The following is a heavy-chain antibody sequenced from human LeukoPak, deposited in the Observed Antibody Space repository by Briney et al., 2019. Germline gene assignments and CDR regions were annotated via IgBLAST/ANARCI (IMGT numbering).Heavy chain of an antibody. CDR1: GFTFSSYG. CDR3: AKRAYGSGNYPFDY. J-gene: IGHJ4*02. D-gene: IGHD3-10*01. CDR2: ISGSGGTT. V-gene: IGHV3-23*01. Sequence: PGGSLRLSCAASGFTFSSYGISWVRQAPGKGLEWVSAISGSGGTTYYADSVKGRFTISRDNSMSTLYLQMNSLRAEDTAVYYCAKRAYGSGNYPFDYWGQGTLVTVSS.